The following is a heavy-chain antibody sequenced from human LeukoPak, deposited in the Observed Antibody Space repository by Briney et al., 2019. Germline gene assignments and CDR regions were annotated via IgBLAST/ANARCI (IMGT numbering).Heavy chain of an antibody. J-gene: IGHJ4*02. CDR2: IYTSGTT. Sequence: SETLSLTCTVSGGSINSGRDYWSWIRQPAGKGLEWIGRIYTSGTTKYNPSLKSRVSISIDTSKNHFSLKLSSVTAADTAVYYCARRDLTKVSFGGWGQGTLVTVSS. CDR3: ARRDLTKVSFGG. V-gene: IGHV4-61*02. CDR1: GGSINSGRDY. D-gene: IGHD4-17*01.